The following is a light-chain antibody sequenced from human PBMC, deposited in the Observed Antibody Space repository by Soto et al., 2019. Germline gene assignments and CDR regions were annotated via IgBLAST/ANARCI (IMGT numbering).Light chain of an antibody. CDR2: AAS. CDR1: QVLGSY. V-gene: IGKV1-9*01. Sequence: DGQLTQSPSFLSASVGDRVTITCRAIQVLGSYLAWYQQKPGKAPKLLIYAASNLQSGVSSRFIGRGSGKEFTLTISSLQPEDLATYYCQQLNSYPRLFNFGGGTKVDIK. CDR3: QQLNSYPRLFN. J-gene: IGKJ4*01.